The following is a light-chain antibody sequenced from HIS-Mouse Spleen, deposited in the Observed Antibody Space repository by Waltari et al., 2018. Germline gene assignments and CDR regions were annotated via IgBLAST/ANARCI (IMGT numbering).Light chain of an antibody. CDR1: SSDTGGYNY. V-gene: IGLV2-14*03. CDR2: DVS. Sequence: QSALTQPASVSGSPGPSITISCTGTSSDTGGYNYVSWYQQPPGKHPNLMNYDVSNRPSGVSNRFSGSKSGNTASLTISGLQAEDEADYYCSSYTSSSTLFGGGTKLTVL. J-gene: IGLJ2*01. CDR3: SSYTSSSTL.